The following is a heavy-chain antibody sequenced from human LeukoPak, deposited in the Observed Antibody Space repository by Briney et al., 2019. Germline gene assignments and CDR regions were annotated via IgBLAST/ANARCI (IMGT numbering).Heavy chain of an antibody. D-gene: IGHD3-22*01. CDR3: ARGKDYYDSSGYYFEFDY. Sequence: ASVKVSCKASGYTFTSYDINWVRQATGQGLEWMGWMNPNSGNTGYAQKFQGRVTITRNTSISTAYMELSSLRSEDTAVYYCARGKDYYDSSGYYFEFDYWGQGTLVTVSS. J-gene: IGHJ4*02. V-gene: IGHV1-8*03. CDR1: GYTFTSYD. CDR2: MNPNSGNT.